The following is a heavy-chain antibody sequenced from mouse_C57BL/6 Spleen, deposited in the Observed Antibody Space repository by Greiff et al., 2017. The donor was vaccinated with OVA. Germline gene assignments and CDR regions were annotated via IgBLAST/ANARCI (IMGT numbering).Heavy chain of an antibody. Sequence: VQLQQPGAELVMPGASVKLSCKASGYTFTSYWMHWVKQRPGQGLEWIGEIDPSDSYTNYNQKFKGKSTLTVDKSSSTAYMQLSSLTSEDSAVYYCARRRDYYGSRGDWYFDVWGTGTTVTVSS. CDR1: GYTFTSYW. D-gene: IGHD1-1*01. V-gene: IGHV1-69*01. J-gene: IGHJ1*03. CDR2: IDPSDSYT. CDR3: ARRRDYYGSRGDWYFDV.